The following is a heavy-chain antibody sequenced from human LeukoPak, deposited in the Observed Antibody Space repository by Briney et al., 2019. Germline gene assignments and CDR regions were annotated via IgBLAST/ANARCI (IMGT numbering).Heavy chain of an antibody. CDR3: ARERDTSMVALDS. CDR2: ITSNIYT. J-gene: IGHJ4*02. CDR1: GFTFSSYS. Sequence: PGGSLTLSCAASGFTFSSYSLNWVRQAPGKGLEWVSCITSNIYTYYADSVRGRFTISRDNSQNSVYLVMNSLRAEDTAVYYCARERDTSMVALDSWGQGTLVTVSS. D-gene: IGHD5-18*01. V-gene: IGHV3-21*06.